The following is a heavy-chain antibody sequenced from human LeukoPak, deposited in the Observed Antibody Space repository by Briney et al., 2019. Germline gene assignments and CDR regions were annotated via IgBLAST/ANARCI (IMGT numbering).Heavy chain of an antibody. V-gene: IGHV4-30-4*01. J-gene: IGHJ4*02. CDR2: SYYSGST. CDR3: ARAPEYDYVWGSYRQAYYFDY. Sequence: SETLSLTCTVSGGSISSGDYYWRWIRQPPGKGLGCLGDSYYSGSTYYNRSLKSRVTISVDTSKNQFSLKLSSVTAADTAVYYCARAPEYDYVWGSYRQAYYFDYWGQGTLVTVSS. D-gene: IGHD3-16*02. CDR1: GGSISSGDYY.